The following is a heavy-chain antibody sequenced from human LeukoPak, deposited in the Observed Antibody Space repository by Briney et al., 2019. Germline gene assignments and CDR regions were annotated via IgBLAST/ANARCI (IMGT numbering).Heavy chain of an antibody. CDR3: ARDRPIYYYGSGSYYDV. D-gene: IGHD3-10*01. Sequence: SETLSLTCTVSGGSISSSSYYWGWIRQPPGKGLEWIGSIYYSGSTYYNPSLKSRVTISVDTSKNQFSLKLSSVTAADTAVYYCARDRPIYYYGSGSYYDVWGQGTTVTVSS. V-gene: IGHV4-39*02. CDR1: GGSISSSSYY. CDR2: IYYSGST. J-gene: IGHJ6*02.